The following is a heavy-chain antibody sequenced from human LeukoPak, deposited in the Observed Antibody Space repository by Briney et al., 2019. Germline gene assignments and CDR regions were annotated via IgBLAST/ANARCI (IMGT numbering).Heavy chain of an antibody. CDR3: ARGRREVINYYDSSDFYYFDY. D-gene: IGHD3-22*01. J-gene: IGHJ4*02. CDR1: GGSFSGYY. CDR2: INHSGST. Sequence: SETLSLTCAVYGGSFSGYYWSWIRQPPGKGLEWIGEINHSGSTNYNPSLKSRVTISVDTSKNQFSLQLNSVTPEDTAVYYCARGRREVINYYDSSDFYYFDYWGQGTLVTVSS. V-gene: IGHV4-34*01.